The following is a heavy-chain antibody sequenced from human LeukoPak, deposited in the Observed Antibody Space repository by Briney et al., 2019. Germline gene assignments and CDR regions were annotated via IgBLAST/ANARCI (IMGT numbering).Heavy chain of an antibody. CDR3: ALDSSGEFDY. J-gene: IGHJ4*02. CDR2: IYYNGST. Sequence: PSQTLSLTCTVSGGSISSGGYYWSWIRQHPGKGLEWIGYIYYNGSTYYNPSLKSRVTISVDTSNNQFSLKLSSVTAADTAVYYCALDSSGEFDYWGQGTLVTVSS. V-gene: IGHV4-31*03. D-gene: IGHD3-22*01. CDR1: GGSISSGGYY.